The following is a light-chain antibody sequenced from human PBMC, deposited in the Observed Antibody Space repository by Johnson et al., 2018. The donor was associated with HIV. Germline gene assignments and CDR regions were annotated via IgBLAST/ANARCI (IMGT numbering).Light chain of an antibody. V-gene: IGLV1-51*02. CDR3: GKWDSSLRGV. CDR2: ENN. CDR1: SSNIGNNY. Sequence: QSVLTQPPSVSAAPGQKVTISCSGSSSNIGNNYVPWYQQLQGTAPKLLIYENNKRPSGIPDRFSGSKSGTSATLGITGLQTGDEADYYCGKWDSSLRGVFGTGTKVTVL. J-gene: IGLJ1*01.